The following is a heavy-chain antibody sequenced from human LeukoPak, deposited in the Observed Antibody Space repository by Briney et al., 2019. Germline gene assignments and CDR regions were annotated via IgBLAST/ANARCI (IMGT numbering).Heavy chain of an antibody. CDR1: GGSITSGGYY. D-gene: IGHD3-10*01. CDR3: ARDRVRGTITYAGFDP. CDR2: IYYSGST. V-gene: IGHV4-31*03. J-gene: IGHJ5*02. Sequence: SQTLSLTCTVSGGSITSGGYYWSWIRQLPGKGLEWIGYIYYSGSTYYNPSLKSRVTISIDASKNQFSLKLSSVTAADTAVYYCARDRVRGTITYAGFDPWGQGTLVTVSS.